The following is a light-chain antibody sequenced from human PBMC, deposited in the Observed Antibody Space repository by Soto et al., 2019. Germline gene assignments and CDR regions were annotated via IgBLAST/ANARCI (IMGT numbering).Light chain of an antibody. Sequence: QSALTQPPSASGSPGQSVTISCTGTKNDIGVYDFVSWYQHHPGKAPRLIIYEVVQRPSGVPDRFSGSKSGNTASLTISGLQAEDEADYCCSSYTTSSTLVFGTGTKLTVL. J-gene: IGLJ1*01. V-gene: IGLV2-18*02. CDR3: SSYTTSSTLV. CDR2: EVV. CDR1: KNDIGVYDF.